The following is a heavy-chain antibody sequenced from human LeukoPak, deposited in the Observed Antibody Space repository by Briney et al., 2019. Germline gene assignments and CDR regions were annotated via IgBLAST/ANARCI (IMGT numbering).Heavy chain of an antibody. CDR2: IYYSGNT. J-gene: IGHJ4*02. Sequence: PSETLSLICSVSGGSISSYYWSWIRQPPGKGLEWIGYIYYSGNTDYNPSLKSRVTISVDTSKNQLSLKLSSVTAADTAVYYCARDSSGRYDYFDYWGQGTLVTVSS. D-gene: IGHD6-19*01. CDR1: GGSISSYY. V-gene: IGHV4-59*01. CDR3: ARDSSGRYDYFDY.